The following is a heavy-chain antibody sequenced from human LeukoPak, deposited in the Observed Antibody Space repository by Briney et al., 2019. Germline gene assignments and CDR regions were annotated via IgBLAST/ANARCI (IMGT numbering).Heavy chain of an antibody. V-gene: IGHV4-59*01. D-gene: IGHD3-10*01. CDR1: GGSISSYY. J-gene: IGHJ4*02. Sequence: PSETLSLTCTVSGGSISSYYWSWIRQPLGKGLEWIGYIYYSGSTNYNPSLKSRVTISVDMSKNQFSLKLSSVTAADTAVYYCARGRYYYGTGTYTFDYWGQGTLVTVSS. CDR3: ARGRYYYGTGTYTFDY. CDR2: IYYSGST.